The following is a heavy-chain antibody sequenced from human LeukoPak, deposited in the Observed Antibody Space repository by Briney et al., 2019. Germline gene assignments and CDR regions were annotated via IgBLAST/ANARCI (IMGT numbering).Heavy chain of an antibody. J-gene: IGHJ6*03. D-gene: IGHD3-10*01. V-gene: IGHV4-34*01. CDR3: ARRSRTGDYGSGGLLVVRRYYYYMDV. CDR2: INHSGST. CDR1: GGSFSGYY. Sequence: SETLSLTCAVYGGSFSGYYWSWIRQPPGKGLEWIGEINHSGSTNYNPSLKSRVTISVDTSKDQFSLKLSSVTAADTAVYYCARRSRTGDYGSGGLLVVRRYYYYMDVWGKGTSVTISS.